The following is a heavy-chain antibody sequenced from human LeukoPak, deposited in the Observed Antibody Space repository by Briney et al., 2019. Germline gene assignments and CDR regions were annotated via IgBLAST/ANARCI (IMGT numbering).Heavy chain of an antibody. CDR1: GFTFTNYG. CDR3: ARGHPVAVAGPPPFDY. J-gene: IGHJ4*02. V-gene: IGHV3-11*05. Sequence: GKSLRLSCAASGFTFTNYGMSWIRQAPGKGLEWVSYISSSSSYTNYADSVKGRFTISRDNAKNSLYLQMNSLRAEDTAVYYCARGHPVAVAGPPPFDYWGQGTLVTVSS. CDR2: ISSSSSYT. D-gene: IGHD6-19*01.